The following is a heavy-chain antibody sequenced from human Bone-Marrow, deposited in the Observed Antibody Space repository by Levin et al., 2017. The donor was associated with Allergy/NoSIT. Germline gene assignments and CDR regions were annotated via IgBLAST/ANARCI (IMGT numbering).Heavy chain of an antibody. D-gene: IGHD3-10*01. V-gene: IGHV1-46*01. CDR3: ARSPSRGKHYYYYMDV. CDR1: GYTFINYY. J-gene: IGHJ6*03. Sequence: PGESLKISCKASGYTFINYYMHWVRQAPGQGLEWMGIINPNDTGTGFAQQFQDRVTMTRDTSTSTVYMELSGLRSEDTAVYYCARSPSRGKHYYYYMDVWGKGTTVTVSS. CDR2: INPNDTGT.